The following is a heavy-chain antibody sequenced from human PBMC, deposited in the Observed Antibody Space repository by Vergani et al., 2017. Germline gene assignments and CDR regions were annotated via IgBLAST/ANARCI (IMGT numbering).Heavy chain of an antibody. CDR3: AKGGGSYSRDFDY. V-gene: IGHV3-23*04. CDR2: ISGSGGST. D-gene: IGHD1-26*01. CDR1: GFTFSSYS. J-gene: IGHJ4*02. Sequence: VQLVESGGGVVQPGRSLRLSCAASGFTFSSYSMNWVRQAPGKGLEWVSAISGSGGSTYYADSVKGRFTISRDNSKNTLYLQMNSLRAEDTAVYYCAKGGGSYSRDFDYWGQGTLVTVSS.